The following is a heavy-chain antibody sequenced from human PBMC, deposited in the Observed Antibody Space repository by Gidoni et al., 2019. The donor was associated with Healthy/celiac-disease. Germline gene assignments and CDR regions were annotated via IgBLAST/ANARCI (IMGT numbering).Heavy chain of an antibody. Sequence: EVQLVESGGGLVQPGGSLRLSCAASGFTFSSYSMNWVRQAPGKGLEWVSYISSSSSTIYYADSVKGRFTTSRDNAKNSLYLQMNSLRAEDTAVYYCASLRGYSYGYSDYWGQGTLVTVSS. D-gene: IGHD5-18*01. J-gene: IGHJ4*02. CDR2: ISSSSSTI. CDR3: ASLRGYSYGYSDY. CDR1: GFTFSSYS. V-gene: IGHV3-48*01.